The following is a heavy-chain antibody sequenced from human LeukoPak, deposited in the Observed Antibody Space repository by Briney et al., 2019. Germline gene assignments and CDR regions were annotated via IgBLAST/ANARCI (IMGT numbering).Heavy chain of an antibody. CDR1: GYTFTSYD. CDR2: MNPNSGNT. J-gene: IGHJ3*02. Sequence: ASVKVSCKASGYTFTSYDINWVRQATGQGLEWMGWMNPNSGNTGYAQKFQGRVTMTRNTSISTAYMELSSLRSEDTAVYYCARVLTMIEENDFLDIWAKGTRATVSS. V-gene: IGHV1-8*01. D-gene: IGHD3-22*01. CDR3: ARVLTMIEENDFLDI.